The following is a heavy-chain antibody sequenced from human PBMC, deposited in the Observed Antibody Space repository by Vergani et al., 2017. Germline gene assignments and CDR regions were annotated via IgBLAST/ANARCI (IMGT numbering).Heavy chain of an antibody. CDR1: GYTFTKFG. J-gene: IGHJ4*02. CDR3: ARGGGQTALDL. D-gene: IGHD5-18*01. V-gene: IGHV1-18*01. Sequence: HVQLVQSGAEVKKPGAPVKVSCKASGYTFTKFGITWVRQAPGQGLQWMGWISAYNANTNFAQKLQGRVFMTTDTSTRTAYMELRSLGSDDTAVYYCARGGGQTALDLWGQGTLVTVSS. CDR2: ISAYNANT.